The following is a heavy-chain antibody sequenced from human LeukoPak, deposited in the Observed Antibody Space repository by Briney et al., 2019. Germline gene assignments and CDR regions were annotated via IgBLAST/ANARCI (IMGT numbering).Heavy chain of an antibody. V-gene: IGHV4-39*01. CDR2: INYSGST. CDR3: ARRYSYGYVFFDY. J-gene: IGHJ4*02. D-gene: IGHD5-18*01. Sequence: PSETLSLTCTVSGGSISSSSYYWGWIRQPPGKGLEWIGSINYSGSTYYNPSLKSRVTISVDTSKNQFSLKLSSVTAADTAVYYCARRYSYGYVFFDYWGQGTLVTVSS. CDR1: GGSISSSSYY.